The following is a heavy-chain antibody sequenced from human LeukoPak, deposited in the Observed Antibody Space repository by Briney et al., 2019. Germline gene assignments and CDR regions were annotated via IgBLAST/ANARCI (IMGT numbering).Heavy chain of an antibody. CDR1: GFTFSDYA. Sequence: RSGGSLRLSCAASGFTFSDYAINWVRQAPGKGLEWVSSISRGGVITYYADSVKGRFILSRDNSNNTLYLHMNSLMTEDTAVYYCVSRAGSPWGPFDDWGQGTLVTVSS. CDR2: ISRGGVIT. D-gene: IGHD7-27*01. V-gene: IGHV3-23*01. CDR3: VSRAGSPWGPFDD. J-gene: IGHJ4*02.